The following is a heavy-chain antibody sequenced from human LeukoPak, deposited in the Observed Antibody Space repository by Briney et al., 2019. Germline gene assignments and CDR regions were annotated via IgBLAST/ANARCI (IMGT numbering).Heavy chain of an antibody. D-gene: IGHD2-15*01. CDR1: GGSVSVRNYY. J-gene: IGHJ6*02. V-gene: IGHV4-61*01. CDR3: ARDCSGGSCYPVAGMDV. CDR2: IYTSGST. Sequence: SETLSLTCTVSGGSVSVRNYYWRWIRQPPGKGLEWIGRIYTSGSTNYNPSLKSRVTMSVDTSKNQFSLKLSSVTAADTAVYYCARDCSGGSCYPVAGMDVWGQGTTVTVSS.